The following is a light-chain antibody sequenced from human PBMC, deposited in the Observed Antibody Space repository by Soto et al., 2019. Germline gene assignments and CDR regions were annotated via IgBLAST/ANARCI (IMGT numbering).Light chain of an antibody. CDR3: SSYTSSSTLYV. CDR2: EVS. CDR1: SSDIGGYNY. J-gene: IGLJ1*01. V-gene: IGLV2-14*01. Sequence: QSALTQPASVSGSPGQSITISCAGNSSDIGGYNYVSWYQQHPGKAPKVMIYEVSNRPSGVSNRFSGSKSGNTASLTISGLQAEDEADYYCSSYTSSSTLYVFGSGTKLTVL.